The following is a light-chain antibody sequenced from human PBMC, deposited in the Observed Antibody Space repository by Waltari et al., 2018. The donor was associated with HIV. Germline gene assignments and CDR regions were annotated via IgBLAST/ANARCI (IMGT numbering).Light chain of an antibody. CDR3: GTWDPRLSAGV. Sequence: QSVLTQPPSVSAAPGQKVTISCPGSSSNIGNDYVSWSQHVPGAAPRLLIYDNNNRPSGIPDRFSGSKAGSSATLDITGLQTGDEADYYCGTWDPRLSAGVFGGGTKLTVL. CDR2: DNN. V-gene: IGLV1-51*01. J-gene: IGLJ3*02. CDR1: SSNIGNDY.